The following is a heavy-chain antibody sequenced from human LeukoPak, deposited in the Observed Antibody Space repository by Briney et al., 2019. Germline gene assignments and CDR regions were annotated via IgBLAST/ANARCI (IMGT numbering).Heavy chain of an antibody. V-gene: IGHV4-39*07. CDR2: IYHSGST. CDR1: GGSISSTSYY. J-gene: IGHJ4*02. Sequence: SETLSLTCIVSGGSISSTSYYWGWIRQSPGKGLEWIGSIYHSGSTYYNPSLKSRVTISVDTSKNQFSLKLSSVTAADTAVYYCAKMSLSIVGATSPPFYFDYWGQGTLVTVSS. D-gene: IGHD1-26*01. CDR3: AKMSLSIVGATSPPFYFDY.